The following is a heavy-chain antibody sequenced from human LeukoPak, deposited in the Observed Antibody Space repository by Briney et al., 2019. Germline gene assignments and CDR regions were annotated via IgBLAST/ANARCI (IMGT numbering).Heavy chain of an antibody. CDR2: ISSSSSYI. CDR3: ARATIGIAAALDI. Sequence: GGSLRLSCAASGFTFSSYSMTWVRQAPGKGLEWVSSISSSSSYIYYADSVKGRFTISRDNAKNSLYLQMNSLRAEDTAVYYCARATIGIAAALDIWGQGTLVTVSS. V-gene: IGHV3-21*01. D-gene: IGHD6-13*01. CDR1: GFTFSSYS. J-gene: IGHJ4*02.